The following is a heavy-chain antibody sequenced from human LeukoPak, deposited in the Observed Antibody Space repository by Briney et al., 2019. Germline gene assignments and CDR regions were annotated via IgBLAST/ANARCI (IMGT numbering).Heavy chain of an antibody. J-gene: IGHJ6*02. CDR3: ARGIAVAAGKYYYYGMDV. CDR2: ISSSSSYT. V-gene: IGHV3-11*05. D-gene: IGHD6-19*01. CDR1: GLTFSDYY. Sequence: GGSLRLSCAASGLTFSDYYMSWIRQAPGKGLEWVSHISSSSSYTNYADAVKGRFTISRDNAKNSLYLQMNSLRAEDTAVYYCARGIAVAAGKYYYYGMDVWGQGTTVTVSS.